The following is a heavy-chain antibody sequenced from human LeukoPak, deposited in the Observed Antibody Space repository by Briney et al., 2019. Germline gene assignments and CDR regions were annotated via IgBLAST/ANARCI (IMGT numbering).Heavy chain of an antibody. Sequence: TSETLSLTCTVSGVSISSVYWSWIRLPPGKGLEGIGYIYYSGSSNYNPSLKSRVTMSVDTSKNQFSLKLTSVTAADTAVYYCARRLRQNLFDPWGQGTLVTVSS. D-gene: IGHD4-17*01. CDR1: GVSISSVY. J-gene: IGHJ5*02. CDR2: IYYSGSS. V-gene: IGHV4-59*08. CDR3: ARRLRQNLFDP.